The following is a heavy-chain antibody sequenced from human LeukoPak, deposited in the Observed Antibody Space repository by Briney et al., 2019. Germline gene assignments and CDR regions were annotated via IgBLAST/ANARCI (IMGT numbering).Heavy chain of an antibody. V-gene: IGHV4-59*01. J-gene: IGHJ5*02. CDR3: AREKDIEANWFDP. D-gene: IGHD5-12*01. Sequence: SETLSLTCTVSGGSISSYYWSRIRQPPGKGLEWIGYIYYSGSTNYNPSLKSRVTISVDTSKNQFSLKLSSVTAADTAVYYCAREKDIEANWFDPWGQGTLVTVSS. CDR2: IYYSGST. CDR1: GGSISSYY.